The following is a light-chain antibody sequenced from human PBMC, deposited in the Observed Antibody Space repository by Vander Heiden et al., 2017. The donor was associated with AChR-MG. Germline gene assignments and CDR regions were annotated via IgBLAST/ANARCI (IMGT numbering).Light chain of an antibody. Sequence: AIQMTQSPSSLSASVADRVTITFRASPGIRNDLGCYQQKPGKAPNLLIYSASSLQRGVPSRFSGSRAGTAFTLTISSLQPADFATYYCRQKDNFLWTFGQGTKVEIK. CDR2: SAS. CDR1: PGIRND. CDR3: RQKDNFLWT. J-gene: IGKJ1*01. V-gene: IGKV1-6*01.